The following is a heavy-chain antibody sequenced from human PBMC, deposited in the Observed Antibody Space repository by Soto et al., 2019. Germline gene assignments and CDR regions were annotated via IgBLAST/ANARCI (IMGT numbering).Heavy chain of an antibody. CDR3: AREGIAVAGTIVFDY. V-gene: IGHV4-4*02. J-gene: IGHJ4*02. CDR1: GGSISSSNW. CDR2: IYHSGST. Sequence: QVQLQESGPGLVKPSGTLSLTCAVSGGSISSSNWWSWVRQPPGKGLEWIGEIYHSGSTNYNPSLQSRVTIXXDXSXXQFSLKLSSVTAADTAVYYCAREGIAVAGTIVFDYWGQGTLVTVSS. D-gene: IGHD6-19*01.